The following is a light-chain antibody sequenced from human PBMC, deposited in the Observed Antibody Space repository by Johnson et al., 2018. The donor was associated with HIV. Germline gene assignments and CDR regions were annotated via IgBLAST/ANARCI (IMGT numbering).Light chain of an antibody. CDR2: DNN. J-gene: IGLJ1*01. V-gene: IGLV1-51*01. CDR1: SSNIGNNY. CDR3: GTWDSRLNV. Sequence: QPVLTQPPSVSAAPGQKVTISCSGSSSNIGNNYVSWYQQLPGRAPKLLIYDNNKRPSGIPDRFSGSKSGTSATLGITGLQTGEEADYYCGTWDSRLNVFGTGTKVTVL.